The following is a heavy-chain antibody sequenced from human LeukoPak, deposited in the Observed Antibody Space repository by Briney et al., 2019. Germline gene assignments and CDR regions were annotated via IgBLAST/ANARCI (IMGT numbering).Heavy chain of an antibody. CDR3: TTDNTISGNPDP. Sequence: GGSLRLSCAASGFTFSGYWMSWVRQAPGKGLEWVGRIKSKTDGGTTDYAAPVKGRFTISRDDSKNTLYLQMNSLKTEDTAVYYCTTDNTISGNPDPWGQGTLVTVSS. CDR1: GFTFSGYW. V-gene: IGHV3-15*01. CDR2: IKSKTDGGTT. D-gene: IGHD3-9*01. J-gene: IGHJ5*02.